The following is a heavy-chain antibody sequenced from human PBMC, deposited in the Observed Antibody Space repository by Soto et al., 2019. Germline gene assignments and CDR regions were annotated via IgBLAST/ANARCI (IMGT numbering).Heavy chain of an antibody. J-gene: IGHJ4*02. Sequence: QVRLQQWGAGLLKPSETLALTCAVHGGSFRGYYWSWIRQPPGKGLEWIGEINHSGGTNYNPSLKSRVYISVDASKHQFSLQLSSVTAADTAVYYCARLWSSNEGSSWGQGTLVAVSS. V-gene: IGHV4-34*01. CDR2: INHSGGT. CDR3: ARLWSSNEGSS. CDR1: GGSFRGYY. D-gene: IGHD2-21*01.